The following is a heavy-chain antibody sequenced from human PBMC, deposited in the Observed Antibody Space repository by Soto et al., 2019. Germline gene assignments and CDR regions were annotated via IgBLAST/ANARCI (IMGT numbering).Heavy chain of an antibody. CDR3: ATEGLTGYSRLIAFDI. CDR2: FDPEDGET. Sequence: ASVKVSCKVSGYTLTELSMHWVRQAPGKGLEWMGGFDPEDGETIYAQKFQGRVTMTEDTSTDTAYMELSSLRPEDTAVYYCATEGLTGYSRLIAFDIWGQGTMVTVSS. V-gene: IGHV1-24*01. CDR1: GYTLTELS. J-gene: IGHJ3*02. D-gene: IGHD3-9*01.